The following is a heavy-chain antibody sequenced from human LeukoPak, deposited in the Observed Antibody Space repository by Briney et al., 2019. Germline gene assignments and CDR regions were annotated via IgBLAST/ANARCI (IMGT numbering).Heavy chain of an antibody. Sequence: GGSLRLSCAASGFTFTNAWMSWVRQAPGKGLEWVGRIKTKTDGGTTDYAAPVKGRFTISRDDSKNTLYLQMNSLKTEDTAVYSCTTAYSGTCPLVYWGQGNLATVSS. D-gene: IGHD1-26*01. J-gene: IGHJ4*02. CDR3: TTAYSGTCPLVY. V-gene: IGHV3-15*01. CDR1: GFTFTNAW. CDR2: IKTKTDGGTT.